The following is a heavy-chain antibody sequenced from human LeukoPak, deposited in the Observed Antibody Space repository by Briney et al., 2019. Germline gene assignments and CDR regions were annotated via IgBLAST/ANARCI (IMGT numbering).Heavy chain of an antibody. CDR2: ITGSGGTT. CDR1: GFSFNNYG. J-gene: IGHJ4*02. V-gene: IGHV3-23*01. D-gene: IGHD1-26*01. CDR3: AKDRVGAMMYFDY. Sequence: GGTLRLSCAASGFSFNNYGMSWVRQAPGKGLEWISAITGSGGTTYYAGSVEGRFTISRDNSKNTLFLQVNSLRAEDTAVYYCAKDRVGAMMYFDYWGQGTLVTVSS.